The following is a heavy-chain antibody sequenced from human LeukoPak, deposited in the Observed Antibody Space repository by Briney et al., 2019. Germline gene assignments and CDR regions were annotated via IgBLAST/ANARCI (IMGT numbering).Heavy chain of an antibody. D-gene: IGHD3-22*01. CDR2: TTSRDGTT. CDR3: VRDRPNYYDSSGHYYRRDGDY. CDR1: GFTFNIYA. Sequence: GGSLRLSCAASGFTFNIYAMSWVRQTPGKGLEWVSSTTSRDGTTYYTDSVKGRFTISRDNSENTLYLQMNSLRAEDTAIYYCVRDRPNYYDSSGHYYRRDGDYWGQGTLVTVSS. J-gene: IGHJ4*02. V-gene: IGHV3-23*01.